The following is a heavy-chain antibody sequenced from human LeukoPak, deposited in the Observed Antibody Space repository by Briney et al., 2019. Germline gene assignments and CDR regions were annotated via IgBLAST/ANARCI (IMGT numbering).Heavy chain of an antibody. J-gene: IGHJ3*01. CDR3: ARHGRGSRSPNAFDF. Sequence: GESLKISCKGSGYIFTDYWIGWVRQLPGKGLQWMAIIYPDDSDIRYSPSFQGQVTISADKSIITAYLQWSSLKASDTAMYYCARHGRGSRSPNAFDFWGQGTMVTVSS. CDR1: GYIFTDYW. V-gene: IGHV5-51*01. D-gene: IGHD3-10*01. CDR2: IYPDDSDI.